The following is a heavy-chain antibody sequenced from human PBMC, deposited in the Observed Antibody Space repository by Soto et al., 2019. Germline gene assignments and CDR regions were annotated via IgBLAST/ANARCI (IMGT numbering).Heavy chain of an antibody. CDR1: GFTFSSYA. V-gene: IGHV3-23*01. CDR2: ISGSGGST. CDR3: AKSMVRVRFLEWSFSPNWFDP. D-gene: IGHD3-3*01. J-gene: IGHJ5*02. Sequence: QLGGSLRLSCAASGFTFSSYAMSWVRQAPGKGLEWVSAISGSGGSTYYADSVKGRFTISRDNSKNTLYLQMNSLRAEDTAVYYCAKSMVRVRFLEWSFSPNWFDPWGQGTLVTVSS.